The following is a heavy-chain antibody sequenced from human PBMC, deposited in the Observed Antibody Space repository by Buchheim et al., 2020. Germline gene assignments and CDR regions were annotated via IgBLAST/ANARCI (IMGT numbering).Heavy chain of an antibody. CDR3: ARGGGIVVVPAAMDYYYGMDV. J-gene: IGHJ6*02. CDR2: INPNSGGT. D-gene: IGHD2-2*01. CDR1: GYTFTGYY. V-gene: IGHV1-2*04. Sequence: QVQLVQSGAEVKKPGASVKVSCKASGYTFTGYYMHWVRQAPGQGLEWMGWINPNSGGTNYAQKFQGWVTMTRDTSISTDYMELRRLGADDTAVYYCARGGGIVVVPAAMDYYYGMDVWGQGTT.